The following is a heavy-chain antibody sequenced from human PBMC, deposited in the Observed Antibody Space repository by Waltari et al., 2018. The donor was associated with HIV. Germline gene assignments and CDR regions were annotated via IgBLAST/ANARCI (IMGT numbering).Heavy chain of an antibody. J-gene: IGHJ5*02. Sequence: QVRLTQSGTEVKKSGASLRVSCEVSGHPFKDFSIHWVRQVFAKGLEWRGGFDPRKRKTIYAKDLQDRVTVTYDIRRSSAYLEMKSLTSHDTAVYVCLGGDKSPWGVGPDTWGQGTRVIVSS. V-gene: IGHV1-24*01. CDR3: LGGDKSPWGVGPDT. CDR2: FDPRKRKT. CDR1: GHPFKDFS. D-gene: IGHD3-16*01.